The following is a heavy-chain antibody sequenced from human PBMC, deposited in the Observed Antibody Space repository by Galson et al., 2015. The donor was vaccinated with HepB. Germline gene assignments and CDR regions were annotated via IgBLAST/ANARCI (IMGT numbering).Heavy chain of an antibody. CDR3: TTAGRSIAARTQLDY. D-gene: IGHD6-6*01. J-gene: IGHJ4*02. V-gene: IGHV3-15*01. CDR1: GFTFSNAW. Sequence: SLRLSCAASGFTFSNAWMSWVRQAPGKGLEWVGRIKSKTDGGTTDYAAPVKGRFTISRDDSKNTLFLQMNSLKTEDTAVYYCTTAGRSIAARTQLDYWGQGTLVTVSS. CDR2: IKSKTDGGTT.